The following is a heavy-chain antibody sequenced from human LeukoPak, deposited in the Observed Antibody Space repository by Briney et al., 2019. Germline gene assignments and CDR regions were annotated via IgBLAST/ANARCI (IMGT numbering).Heavy chain of an antibody. D-gene: IGHD5-18*01. Sequence: GGSLRLSCAASGFIINDYYMTWIRQTPGKGLEWISDISDTAFTTYYADSVKGRFTISRDNSKNTLYLQMNSLRAEDTAVYYCAKGGRGYSYGTIDYWGQGTLVTVSS. CDR3: AKGGRGYSYGTIDY. CDR2: ISDTAFTT. J-gene: IGHJ4*02. V-gene: IGHV3-23*01. CDR1: GFIINDYY.